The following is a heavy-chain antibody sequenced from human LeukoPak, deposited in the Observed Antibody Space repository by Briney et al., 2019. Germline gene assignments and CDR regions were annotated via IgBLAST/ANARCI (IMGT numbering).Heavy chain of an antibody. V-gene: IGHV3-30-3*01. D-gene: IGHD2-2*02. J-gene: IGHJ3*02. Sequence: GGSLRLSCAASGFTFSSYAMHWVRQAPGKGLEWVAVISYDGSNKYYADSVKGRFTISRDNSKNTLYLQMNSLRAEDTAVYYCARDEDIVVVPAAITLHDAFDIWGQGTMVTASS. CDR3: ARDEDIVVVPAAITLHDAFDI. CDR1: GFTFSSYA. CDR2: ISYDGSNK.